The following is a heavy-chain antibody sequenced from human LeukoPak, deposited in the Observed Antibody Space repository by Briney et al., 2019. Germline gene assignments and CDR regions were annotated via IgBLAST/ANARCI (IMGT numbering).Heavy chain of an antibody. CDR3: ARSWGSSWYESRPPRFDY. CDR1: GGSFSNYD. D-gene: IGHD6-13*01. CDR2: INHSGST. Sequence: SETLSLTCGVYGGSFSNYDWNWIRQPPGKGLEWIGEINHSGSTSYNPSLKSRVTISVDTSKNQFSLKLSSVTAADTAVYYCARSWGSSWYESRPPRFDYWGQGTLVTVSS. V-gene: IGHV4-34*01. J-gene: IGHJ4*02.